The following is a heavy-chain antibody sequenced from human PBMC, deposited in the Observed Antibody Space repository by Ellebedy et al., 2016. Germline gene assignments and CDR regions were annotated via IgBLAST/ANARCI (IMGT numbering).Heavy chain of an antibody. J-gene: IGHJ3*02. V-gene: IGHV4-59*01. CDR2: ISYSGST. D-gene: IGHD3-3*01. CDR1: GASINSYY. CDR3: ARSNITFFGGTDVFDI. Sequence: SETLSLTCTASGASINSYYWSWIRQSPGTGLEWVGYISYSGSTIYNPSLRSRVTISVDTSKNQISLNLSSVTAADTAVYFCARSNITFFGGTDVFDIWGPGTVVNVSS.